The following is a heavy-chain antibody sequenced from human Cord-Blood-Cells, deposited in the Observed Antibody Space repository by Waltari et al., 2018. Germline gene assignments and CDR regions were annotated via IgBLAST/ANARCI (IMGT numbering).Heavy chain of an antibody. CDR2: IYYCGST. CDR3: ARHPLLVVGPAAIGNWFDP. Sequence: QLQLQESGPGLVKPSETLSLTCTVPGGSISSSSYYWGWIRQPPREGLEWIGSIYYCGSTYYNPSLKSRVTISVDTSKNQFSLKLSSVTAADTAVYYCARHPLLVVGPAAIGNWFDPWGQGTLVTVSS. J-gene: IGHJ5*02. CDR1: GGSISSSSYY. V-gene: IGHV4-39*01. D-gene: IGHD2-2*01.